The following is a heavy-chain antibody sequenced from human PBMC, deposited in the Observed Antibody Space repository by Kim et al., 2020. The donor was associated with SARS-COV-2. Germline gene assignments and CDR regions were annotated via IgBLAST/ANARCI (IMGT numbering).Heavy chain of an antibody. CDR2: ISYDGSNK. V-gene: IGHV3-33*05. CDR1: GFTFSSYG. D-gene: IGHD3-10*01. Sequence: GGSLRLSCAASGFTFSSYGMHWVRQAPGKGLEWVAVISYDGSNKYYADSVKDRFTISRDNSKNTLYLQMNSLRAEDTAVYYCARDRLWFGESQYYYGMDVWGQGTTVTVSS. CDR3: ARDRLWFGESQYYYGMDV. J-gene: IGHJ6*02.